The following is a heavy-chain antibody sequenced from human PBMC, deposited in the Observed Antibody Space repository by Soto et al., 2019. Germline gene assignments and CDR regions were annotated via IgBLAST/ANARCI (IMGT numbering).Heavy chain of an antibody. J-gene: IGHJ4*02. Sequence: GGSLRLSCTASGFTFGDYAMSWVRQAPGKGLEWVGFIRSKAYGGTTEYAASVKGRFTISRDDSKSIAYLQMNSLKTEDTAVYYCTRDQVEVVVVPAAITYFDYWGQGTLVTVSS. D-gene: IGHD2-2*01. CDR1: GFTFGDYA. CDR2: IRSKAYGGTT. V-gene: IGHV3-49*04. CDR3: TRDQVEVVVVPAAITYFDY.